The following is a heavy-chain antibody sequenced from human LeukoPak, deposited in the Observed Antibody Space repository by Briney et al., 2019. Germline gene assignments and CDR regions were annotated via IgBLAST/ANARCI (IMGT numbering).Heavy chain of an antibody. CDR2: ISAYNGNT. V-gene: IGHV1-18*01. D-gene: IGHD3-22*01. J-gene: IGHJ3*02. CDR1: GYTFTSYG. CDR3: ARGADRTYYYDSSGLGAFDI. Sequence: ASVKVSCKASGYTFTSYGISWVRQAPEQGLEWMGWISAYNGNTNYAQKLQGRVTMTTDTSTSTAYMELRSLRSDDTAVYYCARGADRTYYYDSSGLGAFDIWGQGTMVTVSS.